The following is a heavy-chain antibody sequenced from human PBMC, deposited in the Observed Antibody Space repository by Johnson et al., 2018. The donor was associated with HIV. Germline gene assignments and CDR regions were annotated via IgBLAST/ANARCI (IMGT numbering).Heavy chain of an antibody. D-gene: IGHD1-1*01. CDR3: ATDLNWNLGAFDV. Sequence: EQLVESGGGLVKPGGSLRLPCAASGFTFSNAWMTWVRQAPGKGLEWVGRIRSKTDGGTADYVAPVKGRFTVSRDDSNNTLYLQMNSLNIEDTAVYYCATDLNWNLGAFDVWGQGTMVTVSS. V-gene: IGHV3-15*01. CDR1: GFTFSNAW. J-gene: IGHJ3*01. CDR2: IRSKTDGGTA.